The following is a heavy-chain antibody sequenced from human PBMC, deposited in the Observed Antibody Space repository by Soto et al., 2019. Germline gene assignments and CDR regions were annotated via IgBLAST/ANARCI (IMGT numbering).Heavy chain of an antibody. CDR3: ARDLGGDDYIWGSYRFRVFGNTFDY. J-gene: IGHJ4*02. V-gene: IGHV3-33*01. CDR2: IWYDGSNK. D-gene: IGHD3-16*02. Sequence: QVQLVESGGGVVQPGRSLRLSCAASGFTFSSYGMHWVRQAPGKGLEWVAVIWYDGSNKYYADSVKGRFTISRDNSKNTLYLQMNSLRAEDTAVYYCARDLGGDDYIWGSYRFRVFGNTFDYWGQGTLVTVSS. CDR1: GFTFSSYG.